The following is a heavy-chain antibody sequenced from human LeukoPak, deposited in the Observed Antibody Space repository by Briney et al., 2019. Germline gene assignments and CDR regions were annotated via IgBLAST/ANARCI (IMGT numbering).Heavy chain of an antibody. Sequence: SETLSLTCTVSGGSISSSSYYWGWIRQPPGKGLEWIGSIYYSGSTYYNPSLKSRVTISVDTSKNQFSLKLSSVTAADTAVYYCARGGLDTYYDFWSGYGALYYFDYWGQGTLVTVSS. CDR3: ARGGLDTYYDFWSGYGALYYFDY. CDR2: IYYSGST. J-gene: IGHJ4*02. V-gene: IGHV4-39*07. CDR1: GGSISSSSYY. D-gene: IGHD3-3*01.